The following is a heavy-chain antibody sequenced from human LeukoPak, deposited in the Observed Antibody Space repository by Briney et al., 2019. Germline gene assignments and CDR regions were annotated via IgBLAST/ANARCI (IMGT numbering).Heavy chain of an antibody. V-gene: IGHV1-69*13. CDR2: IIPIFGTA. Sequence: GASVKVSCKTSGGTFSSYAISWVRQAPGQGLEWMGGIIPIFGTANFAQKFQGRVTITADESTSTAYMELSSLRSEDTAVYYCARESGSYLYYFDYWGQGTLVTVSS. D-gene: IGHD1-26*01. CDR1: GGTFSSYA. J-gene: IGHJ4*02. CDR3: ARESGSYLYYFDY.